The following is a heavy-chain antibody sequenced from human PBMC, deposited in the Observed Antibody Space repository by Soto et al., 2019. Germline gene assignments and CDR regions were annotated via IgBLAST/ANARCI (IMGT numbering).Heavy chain of an antibody. D-gene: IGHD3-10*01. J-gene: IGHJ5*02. CDR1: GFTFSSYE. CDR2: ISSSGSTI. Sequence: GGSLRLSCAASGFTFSSYEMNWVRQAPGKGLEWVSYISSSGSTIYYADSVKGRFTISRDNAKNSLYLQMNSLRAEEPAVYYCARTALPYGSGSYYNSNWFDPWGQGTLVTVSS. CDR3: ARTALPYGSGSYYNSNWFDP. V-gene: IGHV3-48*03.